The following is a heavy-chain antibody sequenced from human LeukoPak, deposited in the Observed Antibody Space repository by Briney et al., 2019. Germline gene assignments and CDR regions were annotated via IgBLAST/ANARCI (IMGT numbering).Heavy chain of an antibody. V-gene: IGHV1-69*04. J-gene: IGHJ6*02. Sequence: ASVKVSCKASGGTFSSYAISWVRQAPGQGLEWMGRIIPILGIANYAQKFQGRVTITADKSTSTAYMELSSLRSEDTAVHYCARDRAYCGGDCYSYYYGMDVWGQGTTVTVSS. CDR3: ARDRAYCGGDCYSYYYGMDV. CDR1: GGTFSSYA. CDR2: IIPILGIA. D-gene: IGHD2-21*02.